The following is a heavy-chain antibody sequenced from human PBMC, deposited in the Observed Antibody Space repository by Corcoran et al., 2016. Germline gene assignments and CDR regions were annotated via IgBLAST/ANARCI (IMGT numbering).Heavy chain of an antibody. D-gene: IGHD2-15*01. Sequence: QVQLVQSGAEVKKPGASVKVSCKASGYTFTSYYMHWVRQAPGQGLEWMGIINPSGGSTSYAQKFQGRVTMTRDTSTSTVYMELSSLRSEDTAVYYCATLPDCSGGSCYSGFGYCGQGTLVTVSS. CDR2: INPSGGST. CDR1: GYTFTSYY. J-gene: IGHJ4*02. V-gene: IGHV1-46*01. CDR3: ATLPDCSGGSCYSGFGY.